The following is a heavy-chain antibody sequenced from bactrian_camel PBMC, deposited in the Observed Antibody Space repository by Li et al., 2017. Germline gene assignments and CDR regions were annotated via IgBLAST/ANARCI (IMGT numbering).Heavy chain of an antibody. V-gene: IGHV3S1*01. CDR3: AASERSGICALAEWAFTY. CDR2: IKPRGAPR. CDR1: GYHHSAYC. Sequence: QVQLVESGGKTVQTGGSLRLSCQASGYHHSAYCMGWFRQSPGKEREEIAEIKPRGAPRYLVDSVRGRFTIFIDHVMGTLDLQMNSLEPEDTGTYYCAASERSGICALAEWAFTYWGQGTQVTV. J-gene: IGHJ4*01. D-gene: IGHD2*01.